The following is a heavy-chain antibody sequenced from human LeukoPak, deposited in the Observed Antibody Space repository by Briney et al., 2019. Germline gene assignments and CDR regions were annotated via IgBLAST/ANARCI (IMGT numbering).Heavy chain of an antibody. D-gene: IGHD3-9*01. CDR3: AREPLDSPLDY. CDR2: INSDGSST. V-gene: IGHV3-74*01. CDR1: GFTFSSYW. Sequence: GGSLRLSCAASGFTFSSYWMHWVRQAPGKGLVWVSRINSDGSSTSYADSVKGRFTISRDNAKNTLYLQMNSLRVEDTAVYYCAREPLDSPLDYRGLGTLVTVSS. J-gene: IGHJ4*02.